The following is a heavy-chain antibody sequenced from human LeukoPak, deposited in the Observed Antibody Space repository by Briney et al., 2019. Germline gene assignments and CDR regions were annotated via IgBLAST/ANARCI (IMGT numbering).Heavy chain of an antibody. CDR1: GGSISSYY. V-gene: IGHV4-59*12. D-gene: IGHD5-18*01. Sequence: PSETLSLTCTVSGGSISSYYWSWIRQPPGKGLEWIGYIYHSGSTYYNPSLKSRVTISVDRSKNQFSLKLSSVTAADTAVYYCARDGGYSYGASILWGQGTLVTVSS. CDR3: ARDGGYSYGASIL. J-gene: IGHJ4*02. CDR2: IYHSGST.